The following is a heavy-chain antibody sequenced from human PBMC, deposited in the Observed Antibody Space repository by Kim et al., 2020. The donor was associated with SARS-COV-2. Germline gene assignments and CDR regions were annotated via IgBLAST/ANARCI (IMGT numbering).Heavy chain of an antibody. Sequence: GGSLRLSCAGSGFTFSSYEMNWVRQAPGKGLEWVSYISSSGSTTYYVDSVKGRFTISRDTAKNSLYRQVNRLGAEDTAVYYCARVYHSSSWYGVDYWGQGTLLTVSS. J-gene: IGHJ4*02. V-gene: IGHV3-48*03. CDR2: ISSSGSTT. D-gene: IGHD6-13*01. CDR1: GFTFSSYE. CDR3: ARVYHSSSWYGVDY.